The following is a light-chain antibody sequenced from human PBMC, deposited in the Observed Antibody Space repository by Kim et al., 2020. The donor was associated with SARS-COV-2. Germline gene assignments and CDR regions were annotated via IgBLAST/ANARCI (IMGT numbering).Light chain of an antibody. J-gene: IGLJ1*01. CDR2: DVN. CDR1: SSDVGGYNY. V-gene: IGLV2-14*03. Sequence: GQSITISCTGTSSDVGGYNYVSWYQQHPGKAPKLMIYDVNNRPSGVSNRFSGSKSGNTASLTISGLQAEDEADYYCSSYTSSSTQVFGIGTKVSVL. CDR3: SSYTSSSTQV.